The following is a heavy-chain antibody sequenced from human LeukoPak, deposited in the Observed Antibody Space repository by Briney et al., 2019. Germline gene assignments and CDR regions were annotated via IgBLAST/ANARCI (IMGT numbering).Heavy chain of an antibody. D-gene: IGHD3-3*01. CDR2: IIPIFGTA. Sequence: SVKVSCKASGGTFSSYAISWVRQAPGQGLEWMGGIIPIFGTATYAQKFQGRVTITADESTSTAYMELSSLRSEDTAVYYCARSTYYDFWSGYYSPNPIDYWGQGTLVTVSS. CDR1: GGTFSSYA. CDR3: ARSTYYDFWSGYYSPNPIDY. V-gene: IGHV1-69*13. J-gene: IGHJ4*02.